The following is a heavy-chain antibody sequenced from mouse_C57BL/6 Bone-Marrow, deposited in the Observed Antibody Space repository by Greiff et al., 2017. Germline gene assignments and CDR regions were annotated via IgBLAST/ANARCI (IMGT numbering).Heavy chain of an antibody. CDR3: ARWESYAMDY. Sequence: VQLQQSGPVLVKPGASVKMSCKASGYTFTDYYMNWVKQSHGKSLEWIGVINPYNGGTSYNPKFKGKATLTVDKSSSTAYMELNSLTSEDSAVYYCARWESYAMDYWGQGTSVTVSS. V-gene: IGHV1-19*01. CDR2: INPYNGGT. CDR1: GYTFTDYY. J-gene: IGHJ4*01. D-gene: IGHD4-1*01.